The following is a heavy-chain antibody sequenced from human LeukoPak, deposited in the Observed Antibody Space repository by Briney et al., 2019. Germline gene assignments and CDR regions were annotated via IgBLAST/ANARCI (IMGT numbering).Heavy chain of an antibody. CDR3: TRLTYYHDTSAPIPFLFFDY. V-gene: IGHV4-59*08. CDR2: IYYSGST. D-gene: IGHD3-22*01. CDR1: GGSISSYY. Sequence: SETLSLTCTVSGGSISSYYWSWIRPPPGKGLEWIGYIYYSGSTTFNSSLKSRVTMSVDTSKNQFSLKLSSVTAADTAVYYCTRLTYYHDTSAPIPFLFFDYWGQGTLVTVSS. J-gene: IGHJ4*02.